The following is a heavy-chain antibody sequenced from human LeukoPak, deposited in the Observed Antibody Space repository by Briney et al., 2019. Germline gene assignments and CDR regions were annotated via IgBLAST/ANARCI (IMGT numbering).Heavy chain of an antibody. J-gene: IGHJ4*02. CDR1: GGSFTDYY. CDR2: INHSGYT. Sequence: PETLSLTRAVYGGSFTDYYWSWIRRPPGEGLEWIGEINHSGYTNYNPSLKSRVSVSVDTSKNQFSLKLSSVTAADTAVYYCARGQYTGYPTHWGQGTLVTVSS. CDR3: ARGQYTGYPTH. D-gene: IGHD5-12*01. V-gene: IGHV4-34*01.